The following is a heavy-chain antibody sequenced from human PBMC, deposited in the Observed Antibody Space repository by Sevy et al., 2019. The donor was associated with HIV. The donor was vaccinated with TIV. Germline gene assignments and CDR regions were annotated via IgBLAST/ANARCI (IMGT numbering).Heavy chain of an antibody. V-gene: IGHV1-69*13. J-gene: IGHJ4*02. CDR1: GGTFSSYI. Sequence: ASVKVSCKASGGTFSSYIVSWVRQAPGQGLEWMGGITPVFGTTNYAHKFQGRVTITADESTSTVYMGMSRLKSEDTAVYYCARWSISIDYWGQGTLVTVSS. CDR3: ARWSISIDY. CDR2: ITPVFGTT.